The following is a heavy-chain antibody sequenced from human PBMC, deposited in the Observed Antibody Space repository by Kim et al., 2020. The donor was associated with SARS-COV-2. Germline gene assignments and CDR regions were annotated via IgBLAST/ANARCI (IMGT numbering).Heavy chain of an antibody. CDR2: INAGNGNT. V-gene: IGHV1-3*01. Sequence: ASVKVSCKASGYTFTSYAMHWVRQAPGQRLEWMGWINAGNGNTKYSQKFQGRVTITRDTSASTAYMELSSLRSEDTAVYYCARERLWFGDPIPSTDDYYYYYGMDVWGQGTTVTVSS. CDR3: ARERLWFGDPIPSTDDYYYYYGMDV. J-gene: IGHJ6*01. CDR1: GYTFTSYA. D-gene: IGHD3-10*01.